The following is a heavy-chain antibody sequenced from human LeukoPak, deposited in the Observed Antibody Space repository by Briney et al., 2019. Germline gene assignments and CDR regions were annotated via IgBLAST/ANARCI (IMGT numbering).Heavy chain of an antibody. CDR1: GFPFDDYA. CDR2: ISGDGGTT. J-gene: IGHJ6*02. Sequence: GGSLRLSCAASGFPFDDYAMHWVRQAPGKGLEWVSLISGDGGTTYYVDSVKGRFTISRDNSKDSLYLHMNSLRIEDTALYYCAKVVPGYYYGMDVWGQGTTVTVSS. CDR3: AKVVPGYYYGMDV. V-gene: IGHV3-43*02. D-gene: IGHD2-8*01.